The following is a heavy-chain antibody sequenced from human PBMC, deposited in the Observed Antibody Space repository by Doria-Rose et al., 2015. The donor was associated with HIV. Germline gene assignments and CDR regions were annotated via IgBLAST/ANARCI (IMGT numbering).Heavy chain of an antibody. V-gene: IGHV4-34*01. CDR3: ARGLLRGGWNDVDYYYGMDV. Sequence: QVQLQQWDAGLVEPSETLSLTCAVFGGSFSGYYWSWIRQPPGKGLEWIGEINHSGSTNYKTSFKSRVNISLDTSKNLFSLKLSSVTAADTAVYYCARGLLRGGWNDVDYYYGMDVWGQGTTVTVSS. J-gene: IGHJ6*02. CDR2: INHSGST. D-gene: IGHD1-1*01. CDR1: GGSFSGYY.